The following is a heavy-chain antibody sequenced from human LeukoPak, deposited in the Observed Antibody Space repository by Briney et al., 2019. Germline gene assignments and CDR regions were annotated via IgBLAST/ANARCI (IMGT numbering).Heavy chain of an antibody. D-gene: IGHD1-7*01. CDR3: ATNRNYAGHAYFDY. CDR2: IIPIFGTA. V-gene: IGHV1-69*05. J-gene: IGHJ4*02. Sequence: ASVKVSCKASGGTFSSYAISWVRQAPGQGLEWMGGIIPIFGTANYAQKFQGRVTITTDESTSTAYMELSSLRSEDTAVYYCATNRNYAGHAYFDYWGQGTLVTVSS. CDR1: GGTFSSYA.